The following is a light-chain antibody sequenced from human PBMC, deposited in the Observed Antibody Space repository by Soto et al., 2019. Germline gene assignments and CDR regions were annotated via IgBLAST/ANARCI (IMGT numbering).Light chain of an antibody. V-gene: IGKV3-11*01. Sequence: EIVLTQSPATLSLSPGERATLSCRASQSVSSYLAWYQQRPGLAPRLLIYAASNRATGIPARFSGSGSGTDFTLTISSLEPEDFAVYYCQQRSNWPPLTFGQGTKVEIK. CDR1: QSVSSY. CDR3: QQRSNWPPLT. J-gene: IGKJ1*01. CDR2: AAS.